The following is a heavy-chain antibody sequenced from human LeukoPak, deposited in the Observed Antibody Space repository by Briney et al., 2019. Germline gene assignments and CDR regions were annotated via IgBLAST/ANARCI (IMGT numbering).Heavy chain of an antibody. J-gene: IGHJ4*02. D-gene: IGHD5-18*01. V-gene: IGHV4-59*01. CDR3: ARERGYSYCYHIDY. Sequence: SETLSLTCTVSGGSISSDYWSWIRQPPGKGLEWIGYIYYTGNTDYNPSLKSRLTISVDTSKNQFSLRLSSVTAADTAIYYCARERGYSYCYHIDYWGQGTLVTVSS. CDR1: GGSISSDY. CDR2: IYYTGNT.